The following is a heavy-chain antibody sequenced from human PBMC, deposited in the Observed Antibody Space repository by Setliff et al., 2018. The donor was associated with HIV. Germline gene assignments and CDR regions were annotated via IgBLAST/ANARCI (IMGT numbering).Heavy chain of an antibody. CDR1: GYSISSGYY. CDR2: IFYSGST. Sequence: SETLSLTCGVSGYSISSGYYWGWIRQPPGKGLEWIGSIFYSGSTNYNPSLKSRVTISVDTSKNQFSLNLSSVTAADTAVYYCARRGWNGYKAFDYWGQGALVTVSS. J-gene: IGHJ4*02. V-gene: IGHV4-38-2*01. CDR3: ARRGWNGYKAFDY. D-gene: IGHD5-12*01.